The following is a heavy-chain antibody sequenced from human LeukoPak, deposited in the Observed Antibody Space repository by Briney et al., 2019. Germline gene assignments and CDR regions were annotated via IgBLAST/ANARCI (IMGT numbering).Heavy chain of an antibody. CDR2: ISAYNGNT. CDR1: GYTFTSYG. V-gene: IGHV1-18*01. CDR3: ARAKGLEPYYYGSGSERRPPDY. D-gene: IGHD3-10*01. J-gene: IGHJ4*02. Sequence: GASVKVSCKASGYTFTSYGISWVRQAPGQGLEWMGWISAYNGNTNYAQKLQGRVTMTTDTSTSTAYMELRSLRSDDTAVYYCARAKGLEPYYYGSGSERRPPDYWGQGTMVTVSS.